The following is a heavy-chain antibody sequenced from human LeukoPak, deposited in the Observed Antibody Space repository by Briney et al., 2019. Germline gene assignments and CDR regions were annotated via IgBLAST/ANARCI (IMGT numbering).Heavy chain of an antibody. CDR3: ATHSWFGELSRDV. CDR2: FDPEDGET. D-gene: IGHD3-10*01. Sequence: EASVKVSCKVSGYTLTELSMHWVRQAPGKGLEWMGVFDPEDGETIYAQKFQGRVTMTEDTSTDTAYMELSSLRSEDTAVYYCATHSWFGELSRDVWGQGTTVTVSS. CDR1: GYTLTELS. J-gene: IGHJ6*02. V-gene: IGHV1-24*01.